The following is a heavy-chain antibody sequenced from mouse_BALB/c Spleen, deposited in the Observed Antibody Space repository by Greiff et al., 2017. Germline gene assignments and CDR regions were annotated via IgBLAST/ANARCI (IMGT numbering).Heavy chain of an antibody. CDR3: ARVDSLLPLRAMDY. D-gene: IGHD1-2*01. CDR1: GFSLSRYS. CDR2: IWGGGST. Sequence: VKLVESGPGLVAPSQSLSITCTVSGFSLSRYSVHWVRQPPGKGLEWLGMIWGGGSTDYNSALKSRLSISRDNSKSQVFLKMNSLQTDDTAMYYCARVDSLLPLRAMDYWGQGTSVTVSS. V-gene: IGHV2-6-4*01. J-gene: IGHJ4*01.